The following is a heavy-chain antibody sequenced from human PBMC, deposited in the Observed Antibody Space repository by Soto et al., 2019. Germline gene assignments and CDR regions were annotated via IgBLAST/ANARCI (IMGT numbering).Heavy chain of an antibody. CDR1: GFTFSSYW. CDR2: INSDGSST. V-gene: IGHV3-74*01. CDR3: SRRTSGWYFDY. Sequence: PGGSLRLSCAASGFTFSSYWMHWVRQAPGKGLVWVSRINSDGSSTSYADSVKGRFTISRDNAKNTLYLQMNSLRAEDTAVYYCSRRTSGWYFDYWGQGTLVTVSS. D-gene: IGHD6-19*01. J-gene: IGHJ4*02.